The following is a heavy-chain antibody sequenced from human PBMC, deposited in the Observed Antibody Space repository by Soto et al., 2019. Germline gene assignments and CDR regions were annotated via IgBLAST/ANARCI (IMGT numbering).Heavy chain of an antibody. CDR2: INYRWPA. J-gene: IGHJ5*02. Sequence: KTSENLSLTCSVSGGSINNSTSFWGWLRQSPGKGLEWIATINYRWPAEYNPSLKSRVTISVDRSRNVLSLQMNYVTAPDTAVYYCANYFMSRPWFDTWGQGTLVTVSS. V-gene: IGHV4-39*02. D-gene: IGHD6-6*01. CDR1: GGSINNSTSF. CDR3: ANYFMSRPWFDT.